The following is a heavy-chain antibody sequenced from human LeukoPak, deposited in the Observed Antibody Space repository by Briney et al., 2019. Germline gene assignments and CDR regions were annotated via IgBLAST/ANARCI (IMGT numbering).Heavy chain of an antibody. Sequence: ASVKVSCKASGYTFTGYYMHWVRQAPGQGLEWMGWINPNSGGTNYAQKFQGRVTMTRDTSISTAYMELSRLRSDDTAVYHCARYGSGTNWFDPWGQGTLVTVSS. D-gene: IGHD3-10*01. CDR3: ARYGSGTNWFDP. CDR1: GYTFTGYY. J-gene: IGHJ5*02. V-gene: IGHV1-2*02. CDR2: INPNSGGT.